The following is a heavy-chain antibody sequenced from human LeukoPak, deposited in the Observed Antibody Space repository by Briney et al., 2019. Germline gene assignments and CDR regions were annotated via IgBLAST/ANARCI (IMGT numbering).Heavy chain of an antibody. CDR1: GFPFSSYG. Sequence: GRSLRLSCAASGFPFSSYGMHWVRQAPGKGLEWVALILFDGSSKYDADLVKGRFTISRDNSQDTLYLQMTSLRADDTAVYYCARALYTNTWFYYYYGVDVWGQGTAVTVSS. J-gene: IGHJ6*02. V-gene: IGHV3-33*01. CDR3: ARALYTNTWFYYYYGVDV. D-gene: IGHD2-2*02. CDR2: ILFDGSSK.